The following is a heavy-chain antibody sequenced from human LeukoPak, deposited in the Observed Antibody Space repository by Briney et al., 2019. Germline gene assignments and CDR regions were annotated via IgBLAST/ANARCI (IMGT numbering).Heavy chain of an antibody. CDR2: ISSSGSTI. V-gene: IGHV3-11*01. CDR3: ARDPVTHYYDSSGYYVNAEYFQH. J-gene: IGHJ1*01. Sequence: PGGSLRLSCAASGFTFSDYYMSWIRQAPGKGLEWVSYISSSGSTIYYADSVKGRFTISRDNAKNSLYLQMNSLRAEDTAVYYCARDPVTHYYDSSGYYVNAEYFQHWGQGTLVTVSS. CDR1: GFTFSDYY. D-gene: IGHD3-22*01.